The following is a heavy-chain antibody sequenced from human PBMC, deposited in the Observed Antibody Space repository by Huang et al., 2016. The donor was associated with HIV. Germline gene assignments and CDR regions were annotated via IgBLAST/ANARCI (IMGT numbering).Heavy chain of an antibody. V-gene: IGHV1-69*13. CDR1: GGTFKSSA. CDR3: AGDYYNTITLGSY. D-gene: IGHD3-10*01. Sequence: QVQLVQSGAEVKKPGSSVKVSCTASGGTFKSSALSWVRQAPGQGLELMGRVRPIFDTSNYAQKFEGRVTITADESTSTVYMELSSLRSDDSAVYYCAGDYYNTITLGSYWGQGTLVTVSS. J-gene: IGHJ4*02. CDR2: VRPIFDTS.